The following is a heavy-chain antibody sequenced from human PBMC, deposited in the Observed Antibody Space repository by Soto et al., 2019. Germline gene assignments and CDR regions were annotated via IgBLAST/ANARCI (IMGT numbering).Heavy chain of an antibody. D-gene: IGHD1-26*01. J-gene: IGHJ5*02. CDR1: GGSFSGYY. CDR3: ARARYSGSYRTANNWFDP. CDR2: INHSGST. Sequence: QVQLQQWGAGLLKPSETLSLTCAVYGGSFSGYYWSWIRQPPGKGLEWIGEINHSGSTNYNPSLKGRVTISVDKSKNQFSLKLSSVSAADTAVYYCARARYSGSYRTANNWFDPWGQGTLFTVSS. V-gene: IGHV4-34*01.